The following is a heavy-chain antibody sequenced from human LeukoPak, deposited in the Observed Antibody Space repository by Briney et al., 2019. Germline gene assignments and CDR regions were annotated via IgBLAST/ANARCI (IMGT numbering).Heavy chain of an antibody. V-gene: IGHV3-23*01. CDR3: AKDLWSVAVSALDH. J-gene: IGHJ4*02. Sequence: ETLSLTCTVSGGSISSSSYYWGWIRQPPGKGLEWISAISGSGDNTFYADSVKGRFTISRDNSKNTLLLQMNSLRGEDTALYFCAKDLWSVAVSALDHWGQGTRVTVSS. CDR1: GGSISSSSYY. CDR2: ISGSGDNT. D-gene: IGHD3-3*01.